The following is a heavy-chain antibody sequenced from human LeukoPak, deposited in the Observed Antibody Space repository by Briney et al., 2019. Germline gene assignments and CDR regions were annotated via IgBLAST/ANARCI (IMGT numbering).Heavy chain of an antibody. J-gene: IGHJ4*02. D-gene: IGHD3-3*02. CDR3: ASHFWNYYRIDY. CDR2: ISGSGSYI. Sequence: GESLRLSCAASGFSFSTCTMNWARQAPGKGLEWVSSISGSGSYIYYSGSVKGRFTISRDNAKNSLSLQMNSLRAEDTAIYYCASHFWNYYRIDYWGQGILVTVSS. CDR1: GFSFSTCT. V-gene: IGHV3-21*01.